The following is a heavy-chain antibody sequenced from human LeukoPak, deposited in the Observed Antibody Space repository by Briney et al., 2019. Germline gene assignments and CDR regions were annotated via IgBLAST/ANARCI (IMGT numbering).Heavy chain of an antibody. Sequence: SETLSLTCTVSGASFSSSTYYWGWIRQPPGKGLEWIGSIYYSGSTYYNPSLKSRVTMSVDTSKNQFSLKLSSVTAADTAVYYCASYCSGGTCGASRGYYWGQGTLVTVAS. D-gene: IGHD2-15*01. J-gene: IGHJ4*02. V-gene: IGHV4-39*01. CDR1: GASFSSSTYY. CDR3: ASYCSGGTCGASRGYY. CDR2: IYYSGST.